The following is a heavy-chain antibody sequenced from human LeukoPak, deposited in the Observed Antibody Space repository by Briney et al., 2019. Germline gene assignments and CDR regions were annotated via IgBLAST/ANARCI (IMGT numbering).Heavy chain of an antibody. CDR2: MNPNSGNT. D-gene: IGHD3-3*01. CDR1: GYTFTGYG. V-gene: IGHV1-8*02. CDR3: ARKSDFWSGYNYYYGMDV. Sequence: ASVKVSCKASGYTFTGYGISWVRQAPGQGLEWMGWMNPNSGNTGYAQKFQGRVTMTRNTSISTAYMELSSLRSEDTAVYYCARKSDFWSGYNYYYGMDVWGQGTTVTVSS. J-gene: IGHJ6*02.